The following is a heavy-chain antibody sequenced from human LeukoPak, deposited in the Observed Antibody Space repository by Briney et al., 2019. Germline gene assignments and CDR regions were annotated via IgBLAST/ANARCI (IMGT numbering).Heavy chain of an antibody. CDR2: ISGGGGST. J-gene: IGHJ4*02. CDR1: GFTFSSYA. Sequence: PGGSLRLSCAASGFTFSSYAMSWVRQAPGKGLEWVSTISGGGGSTYYSDSVKGRFTISRDNSKNTLYLQMNSLRAEDTAIYYCAKENWGYNWKYDSSGSGINYRGQGTLVTFSS. V-gene: IGHV3-23*01. CDR3: AKENWGYNWKYDSSGSGINY. D-gene: IGHD3-22*01.